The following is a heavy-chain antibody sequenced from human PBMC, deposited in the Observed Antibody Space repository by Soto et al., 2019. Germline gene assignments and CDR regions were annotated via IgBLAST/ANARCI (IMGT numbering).Heavy chain of an antibody. CDR3: TTVGRTLHDYGDYVRFWDWFDP. CDR2: IKSKTDGGTK. J-gene: IGHJ5*02. CDR1: GFTFSNAW. D-gene: IGHD4-17*01. V-gene: IGHV3-15*01. Sequence: GGSLRLSCAASGFTFSNAWMSWVRQAPGKGLEWVGRIKSKTDGGTKDYAAPVKGRFTISRDDSKNKLYLQMNSLKTEDTAVYYCTTVGRTLHDYGDYVRFWDWFDPWGQGTLVTVSS.